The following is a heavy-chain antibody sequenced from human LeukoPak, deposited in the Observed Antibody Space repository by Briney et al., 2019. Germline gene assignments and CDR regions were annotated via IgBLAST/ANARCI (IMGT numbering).Heavy chain of an antibody. CDR2: ISGSGGST. CDR1: GFTFSSYA. V-gene: IGHV3-23*01. J-gene: IGHJ5*02. Sequence: PGGSLRLSCAASGFTFSSYAMSWVRQAPGKGLEWVSAISGSGGSTYYAYSVKGRFTISRDNSKNTLYLQMNSLRAEDTAVYYCAKSGWELVHIWFDPWGQGTLVTVSS. D-gene: IGHD2-15*01. CDR3: AKSGWELVHIWFDP.